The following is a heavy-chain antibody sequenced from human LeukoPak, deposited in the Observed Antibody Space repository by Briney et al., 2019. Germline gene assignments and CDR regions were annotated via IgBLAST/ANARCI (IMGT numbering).Heavy chain of an antibody. D-gene: IGHD5-12*01. CDR1: GGSISSYY. Sequence: SETLSLTCTVSGGSISSYYWSWIRQPPGKGLEWIGYIYYSGSTNYNPSLKSRVTISVDTSKNQFSLKLSSVTAADTAVYYCAREIGYDNFDYWGQGTLVTVSS. J-gene: IGHJ4*02. V-gene: IGHV4-59*12. CDR3: AREIGYDNFDY. CDR2: IYYSGST.